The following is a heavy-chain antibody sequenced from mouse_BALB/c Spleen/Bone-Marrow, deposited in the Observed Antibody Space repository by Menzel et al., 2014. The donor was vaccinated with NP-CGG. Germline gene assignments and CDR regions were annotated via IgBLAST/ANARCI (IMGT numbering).Heavy chain of an antibody. CDR3: ARGKEAMDY. CDR1: GYRFTSYY. Sequence: VQLQQSGPELVKPGASVKISCKASGYRFTSYYIHWVKQRPGQGLEWIGWIFPVSVNNKYNEKFKGKATLTADTSSSTAYMQLSSLTSEDSAVYFCARGKEAMDYWGQGTSVTVSS. V-gene: IGHV1-66*01. CDR2: IFPVSVNN. J-gene: IGHJ4*01.